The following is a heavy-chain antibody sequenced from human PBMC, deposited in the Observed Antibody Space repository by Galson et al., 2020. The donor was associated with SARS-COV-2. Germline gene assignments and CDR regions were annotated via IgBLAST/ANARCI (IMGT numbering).Heavy chain of an antibody. V-gene: IGHV3-30*18. CDR2: ISYDGNNK. J-gene: IGHJ3*02. Sequence: GESLKISCAASGFTFSSYGMHWVRQAPGKGLEWVAVISYDGNNKYYADSVKGRFTISRDNSKNTLYLQMNSLRAEDTAVYFCAKSMGGTYWDAFDIWGQGTMVTVSS. CDR3: AKSMGGTYWDAFDI. D-gene: IGHD1-26*01. CDR1: GFTFSSYG.